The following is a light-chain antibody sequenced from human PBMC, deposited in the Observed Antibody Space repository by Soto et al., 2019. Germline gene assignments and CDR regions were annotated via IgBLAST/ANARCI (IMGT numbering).Light chain of an antibody. J-gene: IGLJ3*02. CDR2: ENN. CDR1: SSNIGNNY. Sequence: QSVLTQPPSVSAAPGQKVTISCSGSSSNIGNNYVSWYQQLPGTAPKLLIYENNKRPTRTPDRFSGSKSGTSATLGITGLQTRDEADDYCGTWESNLRAGVFGGETKLTVL. V-gene: IGLV1-51*02. CDR3: GTWESNLRAGV.